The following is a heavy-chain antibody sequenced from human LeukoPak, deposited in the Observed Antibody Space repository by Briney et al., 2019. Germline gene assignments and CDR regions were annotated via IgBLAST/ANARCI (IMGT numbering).Heavy chain of an antibody. CDR3: ARFDCSSTSCYDY. J-gene: IGHJ4*02. CDR1: GGTFSSYA. CDR2: IIPIFGTA. V-gene: IGHV1-69*13. Sequence: SVKVSCKASGGTFSSYAISWVRQAPGQGLEWMGGIIPIFGTANYAQKFQGRVTITADESTSTAYMELSSLRAEDTAVYYCARFDCSSTSCYDYWGQGTLVTVSS. D-gene: IGHD2-2*01.